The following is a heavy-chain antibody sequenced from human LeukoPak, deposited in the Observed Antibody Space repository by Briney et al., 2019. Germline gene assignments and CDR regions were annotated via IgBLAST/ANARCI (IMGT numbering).Heavy chain of an antibody. V-gene: IGHV3-23*01. Sequence: GGSLRLSCAASGFTFSSYAMSWVRQAPGKGLEWVSALSGSGDRTFYVDSVKGRFTVSRDNSKNTLYLQMDSLRVDDTALYYCARGGTNYYYMDVWGEGTTVTVSS. CDR3: ARGGTNYYYMDV. CDR2: LSGSGDRT. CDR1: GFTFSSYA. J-gene: IGHJ6*03.